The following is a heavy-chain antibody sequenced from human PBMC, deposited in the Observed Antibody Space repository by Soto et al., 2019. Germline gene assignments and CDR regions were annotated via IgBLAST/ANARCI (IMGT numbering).Heavy chain of an antibody. CDR1: VGSLSDYY. J-gene: IGHJ4*02. V-gene: IGHV4-59*01. CDR2: TYYNGDT. CDR3: ARGPGYIDGWRTFDF. Sequence: SETLCLTCAVYVGSLSDYYRSWIRQPLGKVPEWIGYTYYNGDTKYNPALKSRVTMSVDTSKNQFSLRLSSVTAADTAVYFCARGPGYIDGWRTFDFWGRGILVTVFS. D-gene: IGHD6-19*01.